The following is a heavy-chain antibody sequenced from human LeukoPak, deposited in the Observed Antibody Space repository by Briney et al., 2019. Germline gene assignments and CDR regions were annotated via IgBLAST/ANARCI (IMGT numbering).Heavy chain of an antibody. CDR1: GGTFSSYA. CDR3: ASSPEDDYGDYVGLYYFDY. Sequence: ASVKVSCKASGGTFSSYAISWVRQVPGQGLEWMGGIIPIFGTANYAQKFQGRVTITTDESTSTAYMELSSLRSEDTAVYYCASSPEDDYGDYVGLYYFDYWGQGTLVTVSS. D-gene: IGHD4-17*01. V-gene: IGHV1-69*05. J-gene: IGHJ4*02. CDR2: IIPIFGTA.